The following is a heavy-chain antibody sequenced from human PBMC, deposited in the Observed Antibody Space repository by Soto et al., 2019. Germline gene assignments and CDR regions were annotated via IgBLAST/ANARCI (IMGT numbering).Heavy chain of an antibody. Sequence: PSETLSLTCAVSGGSISSSNWWSWVRQPPGKGLEWIGYIYYSGSTNYNPSLKSRVTISVDTSKNQFSLKLSSVTAADTAVYYCARDHMGDYIDVWGQGTTVTVSS. CDR1: GGSISSSNW. V-gene: IGHV4-4*02. CDR3: ARDHMGDYIDV. J-gene: IGHJ6*03. CDR2: IYYSGST.